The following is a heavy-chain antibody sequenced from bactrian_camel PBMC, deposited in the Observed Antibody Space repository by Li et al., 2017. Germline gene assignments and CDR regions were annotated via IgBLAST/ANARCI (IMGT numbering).Heavy chain of an antibody. CDR1: GFIFSSYD. J-gene: IGHJ6*01. CDR3: ASEWRDPGCSGSWCYFPGVFGY. V-gene: IGHV3-2*01. Sequence: QVQLVESGGGLVQPGGSRRLSCAASGFIFSSYDMSWVRQAPGKGLEWVSNIRGDGTNTNYLDAVKGRFTISRDNAKNTLYLQLNSLKTEDTAMYYCASEWRDPGCSGSWCYFPGVFGYWGQGTQVTVS. D-gene: IGHD3*01. CDR2: IRGDGTNT.